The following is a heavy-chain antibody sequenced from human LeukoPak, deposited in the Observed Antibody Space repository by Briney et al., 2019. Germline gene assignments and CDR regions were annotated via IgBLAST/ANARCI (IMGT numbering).Heavy chain of an antibody. D-gene: IGHD5-18*01. CDR2: INHSGST. V-gene: IGHV4-34*01. CDR1: GGSFSEHY. J-gene: IGHJ4*02. CDR3: ARPGYSYGAFDY. Sequence: SETLSLTCDVYGGSFSEHYWNWIRQPPGKGLEWIGQINHSGSTNYNPSLKSRVTISVDMSKNQLSLHLSSVTAADTAVYYCARPGYSYGAFDYWGQGTLVTVSS.